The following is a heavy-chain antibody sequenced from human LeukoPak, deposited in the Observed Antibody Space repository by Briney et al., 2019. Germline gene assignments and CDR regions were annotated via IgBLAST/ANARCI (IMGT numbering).Heavy chain of an antibody. D-gene: IGHD2-15*01. CDR1: GSSGSSNSAA. J-gene: IGHJ4*02. Sequence: SPTLSLTCTFSGSSGSSNSAAWNWIRQSPSTGLEWLGSTYYRSKWYHDYSLSVKSRITINPDTSKNQFSLQLNSVTPADTAVYYCARENCSGGTCSMGSDYWGQGTLVTVSS. V-gene: IGHV6-1*01. CDR3: ARENCSGGTCSMGSDY. CDR2: TYYRSKWYH.